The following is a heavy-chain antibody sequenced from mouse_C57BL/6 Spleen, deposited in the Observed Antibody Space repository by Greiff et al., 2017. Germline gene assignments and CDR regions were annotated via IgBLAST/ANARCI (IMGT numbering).Heavy chain of an antibody. V-gene: IGHV1-80*01. CDR1: GYAFSSYW. CDR3: ARHDYAWFAY. J-gene: IGHJ3*01. CDR2: IYPGDGDT. D-gene: IGHD2-4*01. Sequence: VQLQQSGAELVKPGASVKISCKASGYAFSSYWMNWVKQWPGKGLEWIGQIYPGDGDTNYNGKFKGKATLTADKSSSTAYMQLSSLTSEDSAVYFCARHDYAWFAYWGQGTLVTVSA.